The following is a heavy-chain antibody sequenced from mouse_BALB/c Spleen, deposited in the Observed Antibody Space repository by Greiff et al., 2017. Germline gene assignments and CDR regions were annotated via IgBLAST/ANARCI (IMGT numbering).Heavy chain of an antibody. CDR1: GYTFTSYW. CDR2: IYPSDSYT. J-gene: IGHJ4*01. CDR3: TRSSLYYAMDY. D-gene: IGHD1-1*01. V-gene: IGHV1-69*02. Sequence: QVQLKQPGAELVRPGASVKLSCKASGYTFTSYWINWVKQRPGQGLEWIGNIYPSDSYTNYNQKFKDKATLTVDKSSSTAYMQLSSPTSEDSAVYYCTRSSLYYAMDYWGQGTSVTVSS.